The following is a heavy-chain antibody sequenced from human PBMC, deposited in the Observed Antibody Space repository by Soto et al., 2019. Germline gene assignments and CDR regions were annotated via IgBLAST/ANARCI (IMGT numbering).Heavy chain of an antibody. CDR1: GYSFTDYH. CDR3: NRGSEYDFWSGYL. V-gene: IGHV1-69*06. Sequence: QVQLVQSGAEVKKPGASVKVSCKASGYSFTDYHIHWVRQAPGQGLEWMGGIVPMFGTSKYAQKFQGRVTITADTSTNIAYMELRSLRSEDTAVYYCNRGSEYDFWSGYLWGQGTLVSVSS. J-gene: IGHJ4*02. CDR2: IVPMFGTS. D-gene: IGHD3-3*01.